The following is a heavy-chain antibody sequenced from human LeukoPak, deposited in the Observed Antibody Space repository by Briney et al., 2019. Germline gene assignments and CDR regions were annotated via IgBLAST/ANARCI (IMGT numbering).Heavy chain of an antibody. CDR1: GYTFTSYG. CDR2: ISAYNGNT. D-gene: IGHD6-19*01. V-gene: IGHV1-18*01. J-gene: IGHJ4*02. Sequence: ASVTVSCTASGYTFTSYGISWVRQAPGQGLEWMGWISAYNGNTNYAQKLQGRVTMTTDTSTSTAYMELRSLRSDDTAVYYCASGTSGWYFDYWGQGTLVTVSS. CDR3: ASGTSGWYFDY.